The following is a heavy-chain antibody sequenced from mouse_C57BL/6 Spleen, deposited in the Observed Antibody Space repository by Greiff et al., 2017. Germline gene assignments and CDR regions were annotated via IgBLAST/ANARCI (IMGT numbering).Heavy chain of an antibody. J-gene: IGHJ3*01. CDR1: GYTFTDYE. Sequence: VQRVESGAELVRPGASVTLSCKASGYTFTDYEMHWVKQTPVHGLEWIGAIDPETGGTAYNQKFKGKAILTADKSSSTAYMELRSLTSEDSAVYYCPLGFAYWGQGTLVTVSA. CDR3: PLGFAY. V-gene: IGHV1-15*01. CDR2: IDPETGGT.